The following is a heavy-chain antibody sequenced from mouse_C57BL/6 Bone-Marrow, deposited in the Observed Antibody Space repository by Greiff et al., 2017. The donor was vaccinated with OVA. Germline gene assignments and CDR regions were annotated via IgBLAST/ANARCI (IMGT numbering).Heavy chain of an antibody. CDR3: ASYYGNVDY. Sequence: ESGPGLVKPSQSLSLTCSVTGYSITSGYYWNWIRQFPGNKLEWMGYISYDGSNNYNPSLKNRISITRDTSKNQFFLKLNSVTTEDTATYYCASYYGNVDYWGQGTTLTVSS. CDR1: GYSITSGYY. J-gene: IGHJ2*01. CDR2: ISYDGSN. D-gene: IGHD2-10*01. V-gene: IGHV3-6*01.